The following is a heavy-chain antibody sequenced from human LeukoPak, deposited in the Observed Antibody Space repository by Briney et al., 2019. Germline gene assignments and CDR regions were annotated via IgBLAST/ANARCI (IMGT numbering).Heavy chain of an antibody. Sequence: PGGSLRLSCAPSGFTFDRYTTYWVRQPPGKGLEWVAHITRDGSGTYYADSVKGRFTISRDNSKKSLYLQMNSLRIEDTALYYCAKDWAMIREDYYMDVWGKGTTVTVSS. J-gene: IGHJ6*03. D-gene: IGHD3-10*01. CDR3: AKDWAMIREDYYMDV. CDR2: ITRDGSGT. V-gene: IGHV3-43*01. CDR1: GFTFDRYT.